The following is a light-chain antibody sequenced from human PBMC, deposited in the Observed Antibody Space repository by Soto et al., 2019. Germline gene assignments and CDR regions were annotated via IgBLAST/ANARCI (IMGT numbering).Light chain of an antibody. J-gene: IGKJ1*01. CDR1: QAISNY. V-gene: IGKV1-27*01. CDR2: EAS. CDR3: QKYNDAPRT. Sequence: QMTQSPSSLSASVGDRVTITCRASQAISNYLAWYQQKPGGAPKLLIYEASTLQSGVPSRFSGSGSGADFTLTISSLQPEDVAMYYCQKYNDAPRTFGQGTRVEMK.